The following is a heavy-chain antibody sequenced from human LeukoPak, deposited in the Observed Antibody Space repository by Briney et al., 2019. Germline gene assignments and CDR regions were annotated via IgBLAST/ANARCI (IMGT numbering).Heavy chain of an antibody. CDR2: IKEDGSEK. V-gene: IGHV3-7*04. D-gene: IGHD3-10*01. Sequence: GGSLRLSCAASGFTFSSYWMSWVRQAPGKGLEWVANIKEDGSEKYYVDSVKGRFTISRDNAKNSLFLQMNSLRAEDTAVYFCARGRPYYPGSGSYYNYWGQGTLVTVSS. J-gene: IGHJ4*02. CDR1: GFTFSSYW. CDR3: ARGRPYYPGSGSYYNY.